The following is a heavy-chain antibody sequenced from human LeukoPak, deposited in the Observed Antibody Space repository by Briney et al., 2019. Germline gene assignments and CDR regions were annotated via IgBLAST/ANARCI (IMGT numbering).Heavy chain of an antibody. D-gene: IGHD6-13*01. Sequence: GGSLGLSCAASGFTFSSYAMSWVRQAPGKGLEWVSAISGSGGSTYYADSVKGRFTISRDNSKNTLYLQMNSLRAEDTAVYYCAKQNPRQSSSWYSYYYYYGMDVWGQGTTVTVSS. V-gene: IGHV3-23*01. J-gene: IGHJ6*02. CDR2: ISGSGGST. CDR3: AKQNPRQSSSWYSYYYYYGMDV. CDR1: GFTFSSYA.